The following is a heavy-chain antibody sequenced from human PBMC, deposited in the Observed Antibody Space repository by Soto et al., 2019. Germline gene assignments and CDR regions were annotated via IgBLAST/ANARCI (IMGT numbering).Heavy chain of an antibody. CDR1: GYTFTSYG. J-gene: IGHJ5*02. Sequence: QVQLVQSGAEVKKPGASVKVSCKASGYTFTSYGISWVRQSPGQGLAWMGWSSAYNGNTNNAQKFQGRVAVTTDTSTSTAYMELMNLRSDDTAVYYCARTSGYSSTDNWFDPWGQGTLVTVSS. V-gene: IGHV1-18*01. CDR3: ARTSGYSSTDNWFDP. CDR2: SSAYNGNT. D-gene: IGHD6-13*01.